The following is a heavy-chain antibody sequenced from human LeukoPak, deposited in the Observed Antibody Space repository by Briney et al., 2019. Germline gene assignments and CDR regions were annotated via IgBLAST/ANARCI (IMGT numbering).Heavy chain of an antibody. CDR1: GGSISSHY. CDR2: IYYSGST. J-gene: IGHJ5*02. V-gene: IGHV4-59*11. Sequence: SETLSLTCTVSGGSISSHYWSWIRQPPGKGLEWIGYIYYSGSTNYNPSLKSRVTISVDTSKNQFSLKLSSVTAADTAVYYCARSSSSWTNWFDPWGQGTLVTVSS. CDR3: ARSSSSWTNWFDP. D-gene: IGHD6-13*01.